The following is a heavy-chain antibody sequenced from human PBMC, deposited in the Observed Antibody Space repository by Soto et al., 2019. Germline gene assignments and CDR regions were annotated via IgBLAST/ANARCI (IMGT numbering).Heavy chain of an antibody. V-gene: IGHV3-74*01. CDR1: GFTFSSSW. Sequence: PGGSLRLSCAASGFTFSSSWMHWVRQAPGKGLVWVSHINSDGTDTNYADSVKGRFTISRDNAKNTVYLQMNSLRAEDTAVYYCARDWSYALIYWGQGSLVTVSS. CDR2: INSDGTDT. D-gene: IGHD3-16*01. J-gene: IGHJ4*02. CDR3: ARDWSYALIY.